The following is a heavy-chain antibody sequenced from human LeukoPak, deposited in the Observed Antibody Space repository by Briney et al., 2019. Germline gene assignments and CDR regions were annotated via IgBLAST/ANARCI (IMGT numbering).Heavy chain of an antibody. CDR3: ARGNIAAAEDY. V-gene: IGHV3-30-3*01. CDR2: ISSDGSNK. D-gene: IGHD6-13*01. Sequence: GGSLRLSCAASGCTFSSYAMHWVRQAPGKELEWVAVISSDGSNKYYADSVKGRFTISRDNSKNTLYLQMNSLRAEDTAVYYCARGNIAAAEDYWGQGTLVTVSS. CDR1: GCTFSSYA. J-gene: IGHJ4*02.